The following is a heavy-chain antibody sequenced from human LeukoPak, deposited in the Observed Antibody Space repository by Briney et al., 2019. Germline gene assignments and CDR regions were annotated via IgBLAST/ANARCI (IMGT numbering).Heavy chain of an antibody. J-gene: IGHJ4*02. V-gene: IGHV1-2*02. Sequence: ASMKVSCKASGYTFTGYYMHWVRQAPGQGLEWMGWINPNSGGTNYAQKFQGRVTITTDESTSTAYMELSSLRSEDTAVYYCARDISSSGGEYLLDYWGQGTLVTVSS. CDR2: INPNSGGT. CDR3: ARDISSSGGEYLLDY. D-gene: IGHD3-22*01. CDR1: GYTFTGYY.